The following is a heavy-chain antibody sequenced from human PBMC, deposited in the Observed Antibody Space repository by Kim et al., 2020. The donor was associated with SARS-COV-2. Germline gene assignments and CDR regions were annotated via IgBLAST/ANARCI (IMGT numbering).Heavy chain of an antibody. CDR2: IYYSGST. V-gene: IGHV4-28*01. J-gene: IGHJ3*02. Sequence: SETLSLTCAVSGYSISSSNWWGWIRQPPGTGLEWIGYIYYSGSTYYNPSLKSRVTMSVDTSKNQFSLKLSSVTAVDTAVYYCASVGAKDAFDIWGQGTMVTVSS. D-gene: IGHD1-26*01. CDR1: GYSISSSNW. CDR3: ASVGAKDAFDI.